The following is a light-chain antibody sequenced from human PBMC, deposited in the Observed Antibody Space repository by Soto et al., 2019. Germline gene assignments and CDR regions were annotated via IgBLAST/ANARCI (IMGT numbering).Light chain of an antibody. CDR3: QQYGSSPFT. Sequence: EIVLTQSPGTLPLSPGERATLSCRASQSVSRSYLVWYQQKPGQAPRPLIYGASIRATGIPDRFSGSGSGTDFTLTISSLAAEDFAVYYCQQYGSSPFTFGQVTKLAIK. V-gene: IGKV3-20*01. CDR1: QSVSRSY. CDR2: GAS. J-gene: IGKJ2*01.